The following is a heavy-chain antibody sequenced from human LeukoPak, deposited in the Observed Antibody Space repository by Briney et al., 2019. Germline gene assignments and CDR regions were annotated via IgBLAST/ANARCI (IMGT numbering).Heavy chain of an antibody. CDR3: ARLWFGELHFDY. J-gene: IGHJ4*02. D-gene: IGHD3-10*01. CDR2: IYYDAGA. Sequence: SETLSLTCTVSGASVSATNYYWSWLRQHPGKGPEWIAYIYYDAGAYYNPSLESRVTISLDSSANQFSLGLSSVTAADTAVYYCARLWFGELHFDYWGQGTLVTVSS. V-gene: IGHV4-31*03. CDR1: GASVSATNYY.